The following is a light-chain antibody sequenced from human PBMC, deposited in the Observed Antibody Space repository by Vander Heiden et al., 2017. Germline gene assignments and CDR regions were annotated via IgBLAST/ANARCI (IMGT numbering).Light chain of an antibody. CDR2: AAS. CDR3: QQSHSTPWT. CDR1: QSISSY. V-gene: IGKV1-39*01. Sequence: DIQMTQSPSSLSASVGDRVTITCRASQSISSYLNWYQQKPGKAPNLLIYAASSLQSGVPSRFSGSGSGTDFTLTISSLQPEDFATYYCQQSHSTPWTFGQGTKVEYK. J-gene: IGKJ1*01.